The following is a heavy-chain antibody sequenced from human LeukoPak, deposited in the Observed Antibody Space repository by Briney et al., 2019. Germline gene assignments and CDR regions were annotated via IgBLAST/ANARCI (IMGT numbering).Heavy chain of an antibody. Sequence: GGSLRLSCAASGFTVITNEMTWVRQAPGKGLEWVSVLYSDGNTKYADSVQGRFTISRDNSKNTLYLEMNSLSPDDTAVYYCARGVEPLAANTLAYWVQGTLVTVSS. V-gene: IGHV3-53*01. D-gene: IGHD1-14*01. CDR2: LYSDGNT. CDR3: ARGVEPLAANTLAY. J-gene: IGHJ4*02. CDR1: GFTVITNE.